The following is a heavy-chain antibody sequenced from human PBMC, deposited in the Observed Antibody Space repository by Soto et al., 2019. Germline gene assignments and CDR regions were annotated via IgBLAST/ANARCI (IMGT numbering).Heavy chain of an antibody. V-gene: IGHV1-18*01. CDR2: ISAYNGNT. J-gene: IGHJ6*02. D-gene: IGHD1-7*01. CDR1: GSTFTSYG. CDR3: AADLVTGTTRYYYYGMDV. Sequence: ASVKVSCKASGSTFTSYGISWVRQAPGQGLEWMGWISAYNGNTNYAQKLQGRVTMTTDTSTSTAYMELSSLRSEDTAVYYCAADLVTGTTRYYYYGMDVRGQGTTVTVSS.